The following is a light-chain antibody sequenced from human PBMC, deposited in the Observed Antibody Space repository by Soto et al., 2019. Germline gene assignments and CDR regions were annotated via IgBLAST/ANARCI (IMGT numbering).Light chain of an antibody. CDR2: GAS. Sequence: EIVLTQSPGTLSLSSGERATLSCRANQSVDDDFLAWYQRRPGQAPRLLIYGASTRAPCIPQRFSGGGSGTDFSLTISTLVPEDFAVYYCQQYGGSPLTCGQGTRLEIK. J-gene: IGKJ5*01. CDR1: QSVDDDF. CDR3: QQYGGSPLT. V-gene: IGKV3-20*01.